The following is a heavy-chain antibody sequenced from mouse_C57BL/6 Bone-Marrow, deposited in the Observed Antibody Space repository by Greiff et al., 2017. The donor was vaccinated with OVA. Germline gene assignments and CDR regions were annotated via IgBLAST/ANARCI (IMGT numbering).Heavy chain of an antibody. CDR2: IDPSDSET. V-gene: IGHV1-52*01. D-gene: IGHD2-2*01. CDR1: GYTFTSYW. J-gene: IGHJ4*01. CDR3: ARTGGYDEDYAMDY. Sequence: QVQLQQSGAELVRPGSSVKLSCKASGYTFTSYWMHWVKQRPIQGLEWIGNIDPSDSETHYNQKFKDKATLTVDKSSSTAYMQLSSLTSEDSAVYYCARTGGYDEDYAMDYWGQGTSVTVSS.